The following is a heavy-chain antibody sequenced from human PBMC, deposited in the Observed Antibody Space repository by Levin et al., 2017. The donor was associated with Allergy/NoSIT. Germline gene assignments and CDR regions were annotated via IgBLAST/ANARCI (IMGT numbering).Heavy chain of an antibody. J-gene: IGHJ4*02. D-gene: IGHD5-24*01. V-gene: IGHV3-15*01. CDR1: GFTLNNAW. CDR2: IKSKTDGGTT. CDR3: TTELRWEMATLYGRQDY. Sequence: ESLKISCAASGFTLNNAWMSWVRQAPGKGLEWVGRIKSKTDGGTTDYDAPVKGRFTISRDDSKNILYLQMNSLKAEDTAVYYCTTELRWEMATLYGRQDYWGQGTLVTVSS.